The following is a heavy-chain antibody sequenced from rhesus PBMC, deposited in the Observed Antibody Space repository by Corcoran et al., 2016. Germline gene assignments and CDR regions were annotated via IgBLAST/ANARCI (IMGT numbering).Heavy chain of an antibody. D-gene: IGHD2-15*01. CDR1: GYTFTDYS. Sequence: QVQLVQSGAEVKKPGSSVKVSCKASGYTFTDYSLHWVRQAPRQGVAWMGWINPYNGNTKYAKKFQGRVTMTRDTATSTDYMELSSLRSEDTAVYYCARLRYCSSTYCSEFDLWGPGTPITISS. CDR2: INPYNGNT. CDR3: ARLRYCSSTYCSEFDL. J-gene: IGHJ2*01. V-gene: IGHV1S2*01.